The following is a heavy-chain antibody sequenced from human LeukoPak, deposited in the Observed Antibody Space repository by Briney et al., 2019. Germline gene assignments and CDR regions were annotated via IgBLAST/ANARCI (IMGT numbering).Heavy chain of an antibody. CDR1: GFTFSNAW. CDR2: IKSKTDGGTT. D-gene: IGHD4-17*01. V-gene: IGHV3-15*01. J-gene: IGHJ4*02. CDR3: TTDGEYGDYVLYDY. Sequence: MAGGSLRPSCAASGFTFSNAWMSWVRQAPGKGLEWVGRIKSKTDGGTTDYAAPVKGRFTISRDDSKNTLYLQMNSLKTEDTAVYHCTTDGEYGDYVLYDYWGQGTLVTISS.